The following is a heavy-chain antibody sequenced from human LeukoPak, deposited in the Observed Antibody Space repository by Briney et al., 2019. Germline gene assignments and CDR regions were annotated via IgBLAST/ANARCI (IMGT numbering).Heavy chain of an antibody. D-gene: IGHD3-22*01. Sequence: PGGSLRLSCAASGSTFSSYSMNWVRQAPGKGLEWVSYISSSSSTIYYADSVKGRFTISRDNAKNSLYLQMNSLRAEDTAVYYCARDGNYYGSSGWGHDQFDYWGQGTLVTVSS. CDR3: ARDGNYYGSSGWGHDQFDY. CDR2: ISSSSSTI. V-gene: IGHV3-48*04. CDR1: GSTFSSYS. J-gene: IGHJ4*02.